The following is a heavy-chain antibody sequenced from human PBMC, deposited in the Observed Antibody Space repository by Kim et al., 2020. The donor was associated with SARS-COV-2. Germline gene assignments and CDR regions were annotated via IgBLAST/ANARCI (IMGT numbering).Heavy chain of an antibody. V-gene: IGHV4-59*13. J-gene: IGHJ4*02. D-gene: IGHD3-10*01. CDR2: IYYSGST. CDR1: GGSISSYY. Sequence: SETLSLTCTVSGGSISSYYWSWIRQPPGMGLEWIGYIYYSGSTNYNPSLKSRVTISVDTSKNQFSLTLSPVIAANTAVYYCARGGTRHYGRNDYWGQGTLVTVSS. CDR3: ARGGTRHYGRNDY.